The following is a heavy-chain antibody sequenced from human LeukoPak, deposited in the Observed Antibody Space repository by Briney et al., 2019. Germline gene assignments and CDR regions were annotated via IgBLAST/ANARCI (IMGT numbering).Heavy chain of an antibody. V-gene: IGHV3-48*02. D-gene: IGHD3-22*01. CDR3: ARAYYDISGYYSFVY. J-gene: IGHJ4*02. Sequence: GGSLRLSCAASGFTFTSYTMNWVRHAPGKGLEWVSFITGGSGTIYYADSVKGRFTISRDNAKNSLYLQMNSLRDEDTALYYCARAYYDISGYYSFVYWGQGTLVTVSS. CDR1: GFTFTSYT. CDR2: ITGGSGTI.